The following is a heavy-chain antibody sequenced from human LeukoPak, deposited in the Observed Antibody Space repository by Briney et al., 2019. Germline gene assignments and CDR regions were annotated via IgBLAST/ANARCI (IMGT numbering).Heavy chain of an antibody. Sequence: PSETLSLTCTVSGGSISSYYWSWIRQPPGKGLEWIGYIYYSGSTNYNPSLKSRVTISVDTSKDQFSLKLSSVTAADTAVYYCARDIYSGSRTHSFDYWGQGTLVTVSS. D-gene: IGHD1-26*01. CDR3: ARDIYSGSRTHSFDY. V-gene: IGHV4-59*12. J-gene: IGHJ4*02. CDR2: IYYSGST. CDR1: GGSISSYY.